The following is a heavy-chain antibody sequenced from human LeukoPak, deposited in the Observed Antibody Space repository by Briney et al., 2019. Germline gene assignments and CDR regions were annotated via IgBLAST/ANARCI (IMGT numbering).Heavy chain of an antibody. Sequence: SETLSLTCAVSGGSISSYYWSWIRQPPGKGLEWIGLFYYSGRTNYNPSLKSRVTISVDTSKNHFSLKLSSVTAADTAVYYCARGPGGYSYGYYFDYWGQGTLVTVSS. CDR2: FYYSGRT. CDR3: ARGPGGYSYGYYFDY. J-gene: IGHJ4*02. D-gene: IGHD5-18*01. CDR1: GGSISSYY. V-gene: IGHV4-59*01.